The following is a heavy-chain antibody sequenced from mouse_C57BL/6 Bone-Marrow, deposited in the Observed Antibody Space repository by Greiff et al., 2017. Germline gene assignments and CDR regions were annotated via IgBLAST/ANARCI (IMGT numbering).Heavy chain of an antibody. J-gene: IGHJ3*01. CDR3: ARDRRGANWVSAWFDY. CDR2: ISDGGSYT. V-gene: IGHV5-4*01. D-gene: IGHD4-1*01. Sequence: EVKLVESGGGLVKPGGSLKLSCAASGFTFSSYAMSWVRQTPEKRLEWVATISDGGSYTYYPDNVKGRFTISRDNAKNNLYLQMSHLKSEDTAMYSCARDRRGANWVSAWFDYWGKGTLVTVSA. CDR1: GFTFSSYA.